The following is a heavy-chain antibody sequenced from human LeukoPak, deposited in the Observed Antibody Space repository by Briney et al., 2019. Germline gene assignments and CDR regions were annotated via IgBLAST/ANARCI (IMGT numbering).Heavy chain of an antibody. CDR3: ARDWTEYYDFWSGSHWFDP. CDR1: GYTFTGYY. Sequence: ASVKVSCKASGYTFTGYYMHWVRQAPGQGLEWMGWINPSSGGTNYAQKFQGRVTMTRDTSISTAYMELSRLRSDDTAVYYCARDWTEYYDFWSGSHWFDPWGQGTLVTVSS. J-gene: IGHJ5*02. D-gene: IGHD3-3*01. CDR2: INPSSGGT. V-gene: IGHV1-2*02.